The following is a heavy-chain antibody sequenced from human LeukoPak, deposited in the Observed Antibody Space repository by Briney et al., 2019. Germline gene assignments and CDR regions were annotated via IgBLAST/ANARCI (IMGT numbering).Heavy chain of an antibody. J-gene: IGHJ4*02. Sequence: PGGSLRLSCAASGFTFSSYEMNWVRQAPGKGLEWVSYISSSGSTIYYADSVKGRFTISRDNAKNSLYLQMNSLRAEDTAVYYCASTGYYRQFDYWGQGTLVTVSS. CDR3: ASTGYYRQFDY. CDR1: GFTFSSYE. CDR2: ISSSGSTI. V-gene: IGHV3-48*03. D-gene: IGHD3-9*01.